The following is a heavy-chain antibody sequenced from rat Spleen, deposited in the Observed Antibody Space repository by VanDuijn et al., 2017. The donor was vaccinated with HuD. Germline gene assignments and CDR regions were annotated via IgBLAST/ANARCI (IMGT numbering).Heavy chain of an antibody. CDR2: ISYDGGNT. CDR3: AKDYYSSSGYFAY. V-gene: IGHV5-20*01. Sequence: EVQLVESGGGLVQPGRSMKLSCAASGFTFSSFAMAWVRQAPTKGLEWVASISYDGGNTYYRDSVKGRFTISRDNAKSSLYLQMDSLRSEDTSTYYCAKDYYSSSGYFAYWGQGTLVTVSS. D-gene: IGHD1-2*01. CDR1: GFTFSSFA. J-gene: IGHJ3*01.